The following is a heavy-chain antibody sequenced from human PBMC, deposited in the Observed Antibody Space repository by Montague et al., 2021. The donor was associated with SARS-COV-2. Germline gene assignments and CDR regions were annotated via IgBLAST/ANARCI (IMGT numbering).Heavy chain of an antibody. Sequence: SETLSLTCAVYGGSFSGYYWSWIRKPPGKGLEWIGEINHRGSTNYNPSLKSRVIIAVDTSKNKFSLKLSSVTAADTAVYYCARGTGPRSITLFGVIISGHVFDIWGQGTMVTVS. J-gene: IGHJ3*02. CDR3: ARGTGPRSITLFGVIISGHVFDI. CDR1: GGSFSGYY. V-gene: IGHV4-34*01. D-gene: IGHD3-3*01. CDR2: INHRGST.